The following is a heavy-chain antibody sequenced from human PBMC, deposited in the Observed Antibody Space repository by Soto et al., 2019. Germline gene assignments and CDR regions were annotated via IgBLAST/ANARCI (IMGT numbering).Heavy chain of an antibody. D-gene: IGHD6-13*01. Sequence: QVQLVQSGAEVKKPGSSVKVSCKASGGTFSSYAISWVRQAPGQELEWMGGIIPIFGTANYAQKFQGRVTSTADESTRTAYMELSSLRSEDTAVYYCARATIIAAAGTTYYYYGMDVWGQGTTVTVSS. J-gene: IGHJ6*02. CDR2: IIPIFGTA. CDR3: ARATIIAAAGTTYYYYGMDV. V-gene: IGHV1-69*01. CDR1: GGTFSSYA.